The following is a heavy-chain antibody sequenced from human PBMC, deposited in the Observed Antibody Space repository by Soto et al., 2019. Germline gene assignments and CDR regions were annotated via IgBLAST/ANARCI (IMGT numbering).Heavy chain of an antibody. D-gene: IGHD1-7*01. CDR3: ARDQTGNTTYYYYGMDV. CDR1: GYTFTSYD. V-gene: IGHV1-8*01. J-gene: IGHJ6*02. CDR2: MNPNSGNT. Sequence: ASVKVSCKASGYTFTSYDINWVRQATGQGLEWMGWMNPNSGNTGYAQKFQGRVTMTRNTSISTAYMELSSLRSEDTAVYYCARDQTGNTTYYYYGMDVWGQGTTVTVSS.